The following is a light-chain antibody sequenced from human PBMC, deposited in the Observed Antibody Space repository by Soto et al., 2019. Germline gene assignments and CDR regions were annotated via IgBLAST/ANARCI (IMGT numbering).Light chain of an antibody. V-gene: IGKV3D-20*02. CDR3: QQRSNWPLT. J-gene: IGKJ4*01. Sequence: EIVFAHSPGTLSFSPVERATLSCRASQSVSSSYLAWYQQKPGQAPRLLIYGASTRATGIPVRFSGSGSGTDFTLTISSLEPEDFAVYYCQQRSNWPLTFGGGTKVDIK. CDR1: QSVSSSY. CDR2: GAS.